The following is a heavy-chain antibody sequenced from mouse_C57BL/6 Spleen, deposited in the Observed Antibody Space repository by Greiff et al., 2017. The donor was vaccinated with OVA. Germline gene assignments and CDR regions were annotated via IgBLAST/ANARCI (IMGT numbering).Heavy chain of an antibody. CDR2: IDPSDSYT. D-gene: IGHD1-1*01. J-gene: IGHJ2*01. CDR1: GYTFTSYW. V-gene: IGHV1-59*01. Sequence: VQLQQPGAELVRPGTSVKLSCKASGYTFTSYWMHWVKQRPGQGLEWIGVIDPSDSYTNYNQKFKGKATLTVDTSSSTAYMQLSSLTSENSAVYYGARGGYYGSSPHWYFDYWGQGTTLTVSS. CDR3: ARGGYYGSSPHWYFDY.